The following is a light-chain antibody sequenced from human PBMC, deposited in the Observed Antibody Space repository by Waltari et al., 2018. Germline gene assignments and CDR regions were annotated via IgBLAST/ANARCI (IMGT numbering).Light chain of an antibody. Sequence: MTQSPSTLSASVGDRVIITCRASLGVRSNLAWYQQKPGQAPRLLIYGASTRATGTPARFSGSGSGTEFTLTISSLQSEDVALYYCQQYNNWYSFGQGTKLEIK. CDR2: GAS. V-gene: IGKV3-15*01. CDR3: QQYNNWYS. J-gene: IGKJ2*03. CDR1: LGVRSN.